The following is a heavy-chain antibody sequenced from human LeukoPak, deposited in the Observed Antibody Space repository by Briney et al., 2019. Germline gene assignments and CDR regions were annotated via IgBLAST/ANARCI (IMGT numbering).Heavy chain of an antibody. CDR2: LNSDGSST. J-gene: IGHJ4*02. D-gene: IGHD3-22*01. Sequence: PGGSLRLSCAASGFTFSTDWMHWVRQAPGKGLVWVSRLNSDGSSTTYAGSVKGRFTISRDNAKNTLFLQMNSLRAEDTAVYYCVRGLEEWGQGTLVTVSS. CDR1: GFTFSTDW. V-gene: IGHV3-74*01. CDR3: VRGLEE.